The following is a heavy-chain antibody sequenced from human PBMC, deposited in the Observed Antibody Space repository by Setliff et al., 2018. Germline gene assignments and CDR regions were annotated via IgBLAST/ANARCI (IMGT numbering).Heavy chain of an antibody. Sequence: GSLRLSCAASRFTFSNYWMSWVRQAPGKGLEWIGGIYYSGSTNYNPSLKSRVTISVDTSKSQFSLKLSSVTAADTAVYYCARDIGGTGLLRSYYYGMDVWGQGTTVTVSS. D-gene: IGHD3-22*01. V-gene: IGHV4-59*12. J-gene: IGHJ6*02. CDR3: ARDIGGTGLLRSYYYGMDV. CDR2: IYYSGST. CDR1: RFTFSNYW.